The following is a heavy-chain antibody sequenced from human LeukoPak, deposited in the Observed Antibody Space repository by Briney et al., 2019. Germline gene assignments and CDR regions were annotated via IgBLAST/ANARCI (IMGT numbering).Heavy chain of an antibody. CDR3: ARPRSGSYYWSEAANDAFDI. V-gene: IGHV3-21*01. D-gene: IGHD1-26*01. Sequence: GGSLRLSCAASGFTFSSYSMNWVRQAPGKGLEWVSSISSSSSYIYYADSVKGRFTISRDNAKNSLYLQMNSLRAEDTAVYYCARPRSGSYYWSEAANDAFDIWGQGTMVTVSS. CDR1: GFTFSSYS. J-gene: IGHJ3*02. CDR2: ISSSSSYI.